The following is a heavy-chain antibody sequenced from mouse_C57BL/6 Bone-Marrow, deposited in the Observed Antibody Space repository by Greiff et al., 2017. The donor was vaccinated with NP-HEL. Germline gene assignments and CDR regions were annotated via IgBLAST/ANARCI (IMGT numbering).Heavy chain of an antibody. Sequence: QVQLKQSGAELAKPGASVKLSCKASGYTFTSYWMHWVKQRPGQGLEWIGYINPSSGYTKYNEKFKDKATLTADKSSSTAYMQLSSLTYEDSAVYYCARDLYGSSYDWFAYWGQGTLVTVSA. J-gene: IGHJ3*01. CDR1: GYTFTSYW. D-gene: IGHD1-1*01. CDR3: ARDLYGSSYDWFAY. V-gene: IGHV1-7*01. CDR2: INPSSGYT.